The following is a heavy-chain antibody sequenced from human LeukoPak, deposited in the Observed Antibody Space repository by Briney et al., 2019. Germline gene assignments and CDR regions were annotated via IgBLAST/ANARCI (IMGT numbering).Heavy chain of an antibody. CDR1: GYTFTSYG. J-gene: IGHJ4*02. Sequence: ASVKVSCKASGYTFTSYGISWVRQAPGQGLDWMGWISAYNGNTKYAQKLQGRVTMTTDTSTSTAYMELRSLRSDDTAVYYCARPSSGWHGTDYWGQGTLVTVSS. CDR2: ISAYNGNT. CDR3: ARPSSGWHGTDY. D-gene: IGHD6-19*01. V-gene: IGHV1-18*04.